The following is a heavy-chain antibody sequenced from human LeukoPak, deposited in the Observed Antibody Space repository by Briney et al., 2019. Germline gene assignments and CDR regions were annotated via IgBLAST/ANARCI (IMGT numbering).Heavy chain of an antibody. V-gene: IGHV1-8*01. Sequence: ASVKVSCKASGYTFTNYDINWVRQATGQGLEWMGWMNPNSGNTGYAQKFQGRVTMTRNTPISTAYMELSSLTSDDTAVYYCARGPSSSWSPGWFDPWGQGTLVTLSS. J-gene: IGHJ5*02. D-gene: IGHD6-13*01. CDR1: GYTFTNYD. CDR2: MNPNSGNT. CDR3: ARGPSSSWSPGWFDP.